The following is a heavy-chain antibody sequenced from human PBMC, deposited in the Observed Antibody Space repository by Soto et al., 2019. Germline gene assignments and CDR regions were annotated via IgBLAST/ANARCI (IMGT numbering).Heavy chain of an antibody. V-gene: IGHV3-30*18. Sequence: PGGSLRLSCAASGFTFSSYGMHWVRQAPGKGLEWVAVISYDGSNKYYADSVKGRFTISRDNSKNTLYLQMNSLRAEDTAVYYCAKDTSFWSGASSGYYYGMDVWGQGTTVTVSS. CDR3: AKDTSFWSGASSGYYYGMDV. J-gene: IGHJ6*02. D-gene: IGHD3-3*01. CDR1: GFTFSSYG. CDR2: ISYDGSNK.